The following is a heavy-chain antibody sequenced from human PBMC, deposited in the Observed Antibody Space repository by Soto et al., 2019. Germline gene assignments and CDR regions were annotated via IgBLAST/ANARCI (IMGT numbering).Heavy chain of an antibody. CDR2: IYYSGST. Sequence: SETLSLTCTVSGGSISSGDYYWSWIRQPPGKGLEWIGYIYYSGSTYYNPSLKSRVTISVDTSKNQFSLKLSSVTAADTAVYYCARGVYYYDSSGYFDPPHYWGQGTLVTVSS. D-gene: IGHD3-22*01. CDR3: ARGVYYYDSSGYFDPPHY. CDR1: GGSISSGDYY. J-gene: IGHJ4*02. V-gene: IGHV4-30-4*01.